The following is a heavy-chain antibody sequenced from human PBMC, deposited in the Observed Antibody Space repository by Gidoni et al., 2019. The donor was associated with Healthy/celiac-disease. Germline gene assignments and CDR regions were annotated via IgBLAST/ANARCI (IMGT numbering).Heavy chain of an antibody. Sequence: QVQLVQSGAAVKKPGASVKVSCKASGYTFTSYYMHWVRQSTGQGLEWMGIINPSGVSTSYAQKFQGRVTMTRDTATSTVYMELSSLRSEDTAVYYCARGRERRDIVVVPAAMAGAFDIWGQGTMVTVSS. J-gene: IGHJ3*02. D-gene: IGHD2-2*01. V-gene: IGHV1-46*01. CDR3: ARGRERRDIVVVPAAMAGAFDI. CDR1: GYTFTSYY. CDR2: INPSGVST.